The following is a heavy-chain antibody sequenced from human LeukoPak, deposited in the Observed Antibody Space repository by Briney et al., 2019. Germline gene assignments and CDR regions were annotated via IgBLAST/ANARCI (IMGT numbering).Heavy chain of an antibody. CDR2: IYYSGST. CDR1: GGSISSYY. V-gene: IGHV4-59*12. J-gene: IGHJ6*03. CDR3: AREEQQLVRSKYYYYMDV. Sequence: SETLSLTCTVSGGSISSYYWSWIRQPPGKGLEWIGYIYYSGSTNYNHSLKSRVTISVDKSKNQFSLKLSSVTAADTAVYYCAREEQQLVRSKYYYYMDVWGKGTTVTVSS. D-gene: IGHD6-13*01.